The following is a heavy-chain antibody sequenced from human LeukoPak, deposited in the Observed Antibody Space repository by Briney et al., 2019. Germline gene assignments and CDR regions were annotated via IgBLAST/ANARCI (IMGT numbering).Heavy chain of an antibody. D-gene: IGHD6-19*01. CDR2: TYARSKWYD. Sequence: QTLSLTCAISGDSVSTDSVTWNWFRQSPSRGLEWLGRTYARSKWYDDYAESVKGRIGINVDTSKNQFSLQLISVTPDDTAIYFCARVNRGGWYDFWGQGTLVTVSS. CDR3: ARVNRGGWYDF. CDR1: GDSVSTDSVT. V-gene: IGHV6-1*01. J-gene: IGHJ4*02.